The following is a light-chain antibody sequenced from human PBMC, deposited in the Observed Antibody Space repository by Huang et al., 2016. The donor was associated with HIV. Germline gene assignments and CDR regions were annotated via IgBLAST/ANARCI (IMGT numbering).Light chain of an antibody. CDR2: LGS. Sequence: DIVMTQSPLSLSVTPGGPASISCRSSQSLLHSSGYNYLEWYLQKPGQSPQLLIYLGSNRASGVPDRFGGSGSGTDFILKISRVEAEDVGVYYCMQALQTSYTFGQGTKLEIK. J-gene: IGKJ2*01. V-gene: IGKV2-28*01. CDR3: MQALQTSYT. CDR1: QSLLHSSGYNY.